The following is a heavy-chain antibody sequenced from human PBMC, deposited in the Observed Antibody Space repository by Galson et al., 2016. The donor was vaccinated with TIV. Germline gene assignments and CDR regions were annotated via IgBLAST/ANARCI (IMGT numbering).Heavy chain of an antibody. J-gene: IGHJ4*02. CDR1: GYTFSHYF. CDR3: ARDRRGVLDSTLFDN. Sequence: SVKVSCKASGYTFSHYFMHWVRQAPGQGLEWMGRINPNSGGTNYALKFQGRVTMTRDTAISTGYMELSSLTSDDTAVYYCARDRRGVLDSTLFDNWGQGTPVTVSS. D-gene: IGHD6-13*01. CDR2: INPNSGGT. V-gene: IGHV1-2*06.